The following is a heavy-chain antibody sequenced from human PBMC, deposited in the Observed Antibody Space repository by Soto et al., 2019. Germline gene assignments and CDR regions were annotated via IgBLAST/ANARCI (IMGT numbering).Heavy chain of an antibody. CDR2: IYYSGST. J-gene: IGHJ6*02. CDR3: ARQGRRPTYYYYGMDV. CDR1: GGSISSSSYY. D-gene: IGHD3-10*01. Sequence: QLQLQESGPGLVKPSETLSLTCTVSGGSISSSSYYWGWIRQPPGKGLEWIGSIYYSGSTYYNPSLKSRVTISVDTSKSQFSLKLSSVTAADTAVYYCARQGRRPTYYYYGMDVWGQGTTVTVSS. V-gene: IGHV4-39*01.